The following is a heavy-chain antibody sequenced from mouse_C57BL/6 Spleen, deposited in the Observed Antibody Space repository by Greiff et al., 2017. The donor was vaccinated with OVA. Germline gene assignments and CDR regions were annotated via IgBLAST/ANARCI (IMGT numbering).Heavy chain of an antibody. J-gene: IGHJ1*03. V-gene: IGHV7-3*01. CDR3: ASPITTVNWYFDV. CDR1: GFTFTDYY. D-gene: IGHD1-1*01. CDR2: IRNKTNGYTT. Sequence: EVKLVESGGGLVQPGGSLSLSCAASGFTFTDYYMSWVRQPPGKALEWMGFIRNKTNGYTTEYSATVKGRLTISRDTSPSILYLHMNALRADDSATYYCASPITTVNWYFDVWGTGTTVTVSS.